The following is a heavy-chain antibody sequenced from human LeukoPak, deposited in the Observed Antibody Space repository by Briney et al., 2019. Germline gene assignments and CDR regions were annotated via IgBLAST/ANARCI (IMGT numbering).Heavy chain of an antibody. CDR3: VKPRSGYNYGAFDY. D-gene: IGHD5-18*01. Sequence: GGFLRLSCAASGFTFSSYAMSWVRQAPGKGLEWVSFISTSGGNTYYADSVKGRFIISRDNSKNTLYLQMNSLRAEDTALYYCVKPRSGYNYGAFDYWGQGTLVTVSS. J-gene: IGHJ4*02. V-gene: IGHV3-23*01. CDR1: GFTFSSYA. CDR2: ISTSGGNT.